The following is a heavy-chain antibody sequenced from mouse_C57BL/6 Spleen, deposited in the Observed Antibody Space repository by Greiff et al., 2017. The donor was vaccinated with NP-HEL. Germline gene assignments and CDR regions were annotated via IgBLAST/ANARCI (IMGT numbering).Heavy chain of an antibody. J-gene: IGHJ1*03. CDR1: GFTFSSYG. V-gene: IGHV5-6*01. CDR3: ARPQLGRDWYFDV. CDR2: ISSGGSYT. D-gene: IGHD4-1*02. Sequence: DVQLQESGGDLVKPGGSLKLSCAASGFTFSSYGMSWVRQTPDKRLEWVATISSGGSYTYYPDSVKGRFTISRDNAKNTLYLQMSSLKSEDTAMYYCARPQLGRDWYFDVWGTGTTVTVSS.